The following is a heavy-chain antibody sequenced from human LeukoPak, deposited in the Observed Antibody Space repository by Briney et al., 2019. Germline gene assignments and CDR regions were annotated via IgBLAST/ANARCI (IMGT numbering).Heavy chain of an antibody. V-gene: IGHV1-69*13. J-gene: IGHJ4*02. D-gene: IGHD3-3*01. Sequence: ASVKVSCKASGGTFSSHAISWVRQAPGQGLEWMGGIIPIFGTANYAQKFQGRVTITADESTSTAYMELSSLRSEDTAVYYCARSRQGYDFWSGYFSHWGQGTLVTVSS. CDR1: GGTFSSHA. CDR2: IIPIFGTA. CDR3: ARSRQGYDFWSGYFSH.